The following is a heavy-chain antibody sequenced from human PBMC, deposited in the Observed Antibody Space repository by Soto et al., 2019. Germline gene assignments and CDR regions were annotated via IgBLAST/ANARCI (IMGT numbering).Heavy chain of an antibody. CDR2: IYYSGST. CDR3: ARVSSGGYYDSSGLGTIDY. CDR1: GDPISSSNW. D-gene: IGHD3-22*01. J-gene: IGHJ4*02. Sequence: PSETLSLTCNVSGDPISSSNWWSWVRQPPGKGLEWIGYIYYSGSTYYNPSLKSRVTISVDTSKNQFSLKLSSVTAADTAVYYCARVSSGGYYDSSGLGTIDYWGQGTLVTVSS. V-gene: IGHV4-30-4*01.